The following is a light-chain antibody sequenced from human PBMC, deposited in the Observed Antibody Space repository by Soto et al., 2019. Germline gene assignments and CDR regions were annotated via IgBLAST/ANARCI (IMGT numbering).Light chain of an antibody. J-gene: IGLJ3*02. V-gene: IGLV1-40*01. CDR3: QSYDSSLSAWV. Sequence: QAVVTQPPSVSGAPGQRVTISCTESSSNIGAGYDVHWYQQLPGTAPKLLIYANSNRPSGVPDRFSGSKSGTSASLAITGLQAEDEADYYCQSYDSSLSAWVFGVGTKLTVL. CDR2: ANS. CDR1: SSNIGAGYD.